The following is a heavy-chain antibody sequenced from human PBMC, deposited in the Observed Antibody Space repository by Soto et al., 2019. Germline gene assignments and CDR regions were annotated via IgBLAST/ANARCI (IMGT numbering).Heavy chain of an antibody. V-gene: IGHV5-10-1*01. Sequence: GESLKISCTGFGYTFTTFWISWVRQMPGKGLEWMGRIDPGDTYATYSPAFQGHVTISADKATSTAYLQWSSLKASDTAMYFCARIYCTTTTCDSWFDPWGQGPLVTVPQ. CDR1: GYTFTTFW. D-gene: IGHD2-2*01. CDR2: IDPGDTYA. J-gene: IGHJ5*02. CDR3: ARIYCTTTTCDSWFDP.